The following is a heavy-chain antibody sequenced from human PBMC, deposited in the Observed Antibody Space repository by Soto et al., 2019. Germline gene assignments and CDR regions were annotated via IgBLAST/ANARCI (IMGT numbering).Heavy chain of an antibody. CDR2: IIPIFGTA. Sequence: VASVKVSCKASGGTFSSYAISWVRQAPGQGLEWMGGIIPIFGTANYAQKFQGRVTITADESTSTAYMELSSLRSEDTAVYYCARGGNAVTNYWYFDLWGRGTLVTVSS. J-gene: IGHJ2*01. V-gene: IGHV1-69*13. CDR3: ARGGNAVTNYWYFDL. CDR1: GGTFSSYA. D-gene: IGHD1-1*01.